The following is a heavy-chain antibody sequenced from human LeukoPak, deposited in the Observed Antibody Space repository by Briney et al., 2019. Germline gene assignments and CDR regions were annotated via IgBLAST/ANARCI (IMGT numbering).Heavy chain of an antibody. D-gene: IGHD1-26*01. CDR2: ISGSGGST. Sequence: PGGSLRLSCAASGFTFSSYAMSWVRQAPGRGLEWASSISGSGGSTYYADSVKGRFIISRDNSKNTVNLQMNSLRAEDTALYYCAKTLVGATAYFDSWGQGTLVTVSS. CDR3: AKTLVGATAYFDS. CDR1: GFTFSSYA. J-gene: IGHJ4*02. V-gene: IGHV3-23*01.